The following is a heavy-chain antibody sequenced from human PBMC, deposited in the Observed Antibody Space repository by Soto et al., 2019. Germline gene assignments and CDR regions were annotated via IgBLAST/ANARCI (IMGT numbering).Heavy chain of an antibody. CDR2: INAYNGNT. J-gene: IGHJ6*02. CDR3: AMVDVYVTPSPQDV. Sequence: QVQLVQSGAEVKNPGASVKVSCKASGYSFTRYGIGWARQAPGQGLEWMGRINAYNGNTNYAQNLKGRLTLTTDTSTTTAYMELRSLRSNDTAIYYCAMVDVYVTPSPQDVWGQGTTVTVSS. D-gene: IGHD2-8*01. CDR1: GYSFTRYG. V-gene: IGHV1-18*01.